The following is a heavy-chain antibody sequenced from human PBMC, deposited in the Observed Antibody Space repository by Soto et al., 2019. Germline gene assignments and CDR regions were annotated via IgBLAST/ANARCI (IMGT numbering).Heavy chain of an antibody. Sequence: ALVKDYLNASGYTFTRDTVTRGRQAPRQRPDCLGWIHPDNGKTKSSENFQEGVIITRGTSASTAYMDLSSRRSEDTGLYYCARGIATGQLDPWGQGTLVTVSS. V-gene: IGHV1-3*01. CDR1: GYTFTRDT. J-gene: IGHJ5*02. CDR2: IHPDNGKT. D-gene: IGHD2-15*01. CDR3: ARGIATGQLDP.